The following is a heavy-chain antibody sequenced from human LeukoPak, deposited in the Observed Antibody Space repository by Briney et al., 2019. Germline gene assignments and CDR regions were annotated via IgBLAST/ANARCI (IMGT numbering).Heavy chain of an antibody. CDR2: MNPNSGNT. Sequence: ASVKVSCKASGYTFTSYDINWVRQATGQGLEWMGWMNPNSGNTGYAQKFQGRVTMTRNTSISTAYMELSSLRSEDTAVNYCARGRPWLREADAFDIWGQGTMVTVSS. J-gene: IGHJ3*02. CDR3: ARGRPWLREADAFDI. V-gene: IGHV1-8*01. D-gene: IGHD6-19*01. CDR1: GYTFTSYD.